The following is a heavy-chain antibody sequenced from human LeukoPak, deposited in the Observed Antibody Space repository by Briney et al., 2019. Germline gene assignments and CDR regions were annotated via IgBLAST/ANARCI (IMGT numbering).Heavy chain of an antibody. CDR2: INHSGST. D-gene: IGHD1-26*01. CDR3: ARAPSTLSRYSGSYYRP. CDR1: GGSFSGYY. V-gene: IGHV4-34*01. Sequence: SETLSLTCAVYGGSFSGYYWSWIRRPPGKGLEWIGEINHSGSTNYNPSLKSRVTISVDASKNQFSLKLSSVTAADTAVYYCARAPSTLSRYSGSYYRPWGQGTLVTVSS. J-gene: IGHJ5*02.